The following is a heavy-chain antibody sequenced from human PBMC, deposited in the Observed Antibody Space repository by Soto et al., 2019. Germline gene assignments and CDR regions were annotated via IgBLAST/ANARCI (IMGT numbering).Heavy chain of an antibody. CDR3: ARYILGPYYFDY. CDR1: EFTFSNYA. V-gene: IGHV3-23*01. J-gene: IGHJ4*02. D-gene: IGHD1-1*01. CDR2: ISYGGGTT. Sequence: PGGSLRLSCAASEFTFSNYAMSWVRQAPGKGLEWVSAISYGGGTTYYADSVKGRFTISRDNSRNTLDLQLNSLRAEDTAVYYCARYILGPYYFDYWGQGTPVTVSS.